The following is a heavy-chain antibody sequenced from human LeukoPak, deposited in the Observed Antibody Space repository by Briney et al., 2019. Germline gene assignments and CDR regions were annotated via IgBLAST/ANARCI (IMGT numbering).Heavy chain of an antibody. CDR2: INHSGST. Sequence: SETLSLTCAVYGGSFSGYYWSWIRQPPGKGLEWIGEINHSGSTNYNPSLKSRVTISVDTSKNQFSLKLSPVTAADTAVYYCARGLGRSSGWYTYFQHWGQGTLVTVSS. CDR3: ARGLGRSSGWYTYFQH. D-gene: IGHD6-19*01. CDR1: GGSFSGYY. V-gene: IGHV4-34*01. J-gene: IGHJ1*01.